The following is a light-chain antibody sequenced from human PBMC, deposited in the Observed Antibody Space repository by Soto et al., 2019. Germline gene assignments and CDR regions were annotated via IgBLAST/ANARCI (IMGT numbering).Light chain of an antibody. J-gene: IGKJ4*01. Sequence: EIVLTQSPGTLSLSPGERATLSCRASQSVSSCYLAWYQQKPGQAPRLLIYGASSRATGIPGRFSGSGSGTDFTLTISSLEPDDFAVYYCQQYGSSLLPFGAGTKAEIK. CDR1: QSVSSCY. V-gene: IGKV3-20*01. CDR3: QQYGSSLLP. CDR2: GAS.